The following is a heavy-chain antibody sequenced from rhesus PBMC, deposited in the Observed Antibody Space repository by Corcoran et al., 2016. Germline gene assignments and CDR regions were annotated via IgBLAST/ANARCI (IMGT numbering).Heavy chain of an antibody. Sequence: QLQLQESGPGLVRPWETLSLTCTISGDSISSNYWSCIRQSHGKCLEWIGRISGSGGTPDYNPSLRSRVTISTDTSKNQFSLNLSFLTASATAVYYCVRSPPRSSFDYWGQGVLCTVSS. CDR3: VRSPPRSSFDY. D-gene: IGHD3-16*01. CDR1: GDSISSNY. V-gene: IGHV4-173*01. CDR2: ISGSGGTP. J-gene: IGHJ4*01.